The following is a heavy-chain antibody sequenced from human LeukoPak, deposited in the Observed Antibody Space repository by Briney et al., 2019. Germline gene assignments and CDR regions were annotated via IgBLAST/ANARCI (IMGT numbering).Heavy chain of an antibody. Sequence: GSSVKVSCKASGYTFTGYYLHWVRQAPGQGVKGMGWINPTSGVTKYAQKFQGRVNMTRHTSISTAYMELSRLTSDDTAVYYCARGRQGGVLYGMDVWGQGTTVTVSS. CDR1: GYTFTGYY. CDR2: INPTSGVT. D-gene: IGHD3-10*01. CDR3: ARGRQGGVLYGMDV. J-gene: IGHJ6*02. V-gene: IGHV1-2*02.